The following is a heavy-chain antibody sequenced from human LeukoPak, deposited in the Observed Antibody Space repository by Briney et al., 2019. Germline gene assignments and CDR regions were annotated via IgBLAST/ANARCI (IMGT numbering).Heavy chain of an antibody. V-gene: IGHV4-34*01. J-gene: IGHJ5*02. CDR2: INHSGST. Sequence: PSETLSLTCAVYGGYYWSWIRQPPGKGLEWIGEINHSGSTNYNPSLKSRVTISVDTSKNQFSLRLSSVTAADTAVYYCARGRSWYGGVWFDPWGQGTLVTVSS. D-gene: IGHD6-13*01. CDR1: GGYY. CDR3: ARGRSWYGGVWFDP.